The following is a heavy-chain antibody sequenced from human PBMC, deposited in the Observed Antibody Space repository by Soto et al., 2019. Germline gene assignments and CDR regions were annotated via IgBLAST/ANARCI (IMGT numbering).Heavy chain of an antibody. CDR1: GFTFSGSA. CDR2: IRSKANSYAT. V-gene: IGHV3-73*02. J-gene: IGHJ4*02. D-gene: IGHD6-19*01. Sequence: EVQLVESGGGLVQPGGSLKLSCAASGFTFSGSAMHWVRQASGKGLEWVGRIRSKANSYATAYAASVKGRFTISRDDSKTTAYLQMNSLKTEDTAVYYCTRHSSGWYGAQNWGQGTLVTVSS. CDR3: TRHSSGWYGAQN.